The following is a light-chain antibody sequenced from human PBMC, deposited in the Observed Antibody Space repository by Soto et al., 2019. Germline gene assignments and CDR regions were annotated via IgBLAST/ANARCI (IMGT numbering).Light chain of an antibody. CDR2: GAS. CDR3: QQYNAWPLT. V-gene: IGKV3-15*01. CDR1: QSVSNN. J-gene: IGKJ4*01. Sequence: EIVMTQSPATLSVSPGEGATLSCRASQSVSNNLAWYQQKPGQAPRLLLYGASTRATAIPARFSGSGSGTEFTLTISSLQSGDLAVYYCQQYNAWPLTFGGGTKVEIK.